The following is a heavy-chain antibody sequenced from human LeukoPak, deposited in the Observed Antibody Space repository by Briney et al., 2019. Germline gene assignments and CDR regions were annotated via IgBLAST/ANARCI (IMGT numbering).Heavy chain of an antibody. D-gene: IGHD6-13*01. J-gene: IGHJ6*02. V-gene: IGHV1-2*02. CDR1: GFTFSNYY. CDR3: VRVGYSNVYYYYYGMDV. Sequence: ASVKVSCKASGFTFSNYYLHWVRQAPGQGLEWMGWINPNSGGTNYAQKFQGRVTMTRDTSISTAYMELSRLRSDDTAVYYCVRVGYSNVYYYYYGMDVWGQGTTVTVSS. CDR2: INPNSGGT.